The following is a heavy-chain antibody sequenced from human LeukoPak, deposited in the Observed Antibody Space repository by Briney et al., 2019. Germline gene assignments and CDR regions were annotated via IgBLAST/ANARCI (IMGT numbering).Heavy chain of an antibody. CDR3: ARGRVTVTPPDY. D-gene: IGHD4-23*01. Sequence: GASVKVSCKASGGTFSSYAISWVRQAPGQGLEWMGRIIPILGIANYAQKFQGRVTITADKSTSTAYMELSSLRSEATAVYYCARGRVTVTPPDYWGQGTLVTVSS. J-gene: IGHJ4*02. V-gene: IGHV1-69*04. CDR2: IIPILGIA. CDR1: GGTFSSYA.